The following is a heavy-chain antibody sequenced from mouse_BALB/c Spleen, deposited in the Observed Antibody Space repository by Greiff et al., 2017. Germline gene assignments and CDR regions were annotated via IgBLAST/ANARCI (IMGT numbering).Heavy chain of an antibody. Sequence: EVNVVESGGGLVKPGGSLKLSCAASGFTFSSYAMSWVRQTPEKRLEWVASISSGGSTYYPDSVKGRFTISRDNARNILYLQMSSLRSEDTAMYYCARELRSSMDYWGQGTSVTVSS. CDR1: GFTFSSYA. V-gene: IGHV5-6-5*01. D-gene: IGHD1-1*01. CDR3: ARELRSSMDY. CDR2: ISSGGST. J-gene: IGHJ4*01.